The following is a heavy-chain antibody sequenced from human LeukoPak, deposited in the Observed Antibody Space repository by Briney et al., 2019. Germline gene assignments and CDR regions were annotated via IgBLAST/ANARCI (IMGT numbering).Heavy chain of an antibody. CDR3: AKSTAVAVYYSDY. CDR2: ISDSGGST. V-gene: IGHV3-23*01. Sequence: PGGSLRLSCIVSGFTFSSYAMNWVRQAPGKGLEWVSTISDSGGSTYYADSVKGRFTISRDNSRTTLYLQMNNLRAEDTAVYYCAKSTAVAVYYSDYWGRGTLVTVSS. D-gene: IGHD6-19*01. J-gene: IGHJ4*02. CDR1: GFTFSSYA.